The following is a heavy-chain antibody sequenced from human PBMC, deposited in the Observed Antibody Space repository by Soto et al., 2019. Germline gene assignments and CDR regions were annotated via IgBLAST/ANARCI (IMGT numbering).Heavy chain of an antibody. Sequence: PGGSLRLSCAASGFTCSSYWMSWVRQAPGKGLEWVANIKQDGSEKYYVDSVKGRFTISRDNAKNSLYLQMNSLRAEDTAVYYCARAGYDFWSGYFGPYYYYYYMDVWGKGTTVTVSS. CDR1: GFTCSSYW. J-gene: IGHJ6*03. CDR2: IKQDGSEK. CDR3: ARAGYDFWSGYFGPYYYYYYMDV. V-gene: IGHV3-7*01. D-gene: IGHD3-3*01.